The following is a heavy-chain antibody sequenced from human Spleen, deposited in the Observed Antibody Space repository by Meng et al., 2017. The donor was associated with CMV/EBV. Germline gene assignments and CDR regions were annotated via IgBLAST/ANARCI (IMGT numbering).Heavy chain of an antibody. V-gene: IGHV1-2*02. CDR3: ATIAYCGGDCYQVHPLYDH. CDR1: GYTFTAHY. CDR2: IHPHRGDT. Sequence: ASVKVSCKASGYTFTAHYFHWVRQAPGQGLEWMGWIHPHRGDTYYAQKFRGRVTITADKSTSTAYMELRSLRSDDTAVYYCATIAYCGGDCYQVHPLYDHWGQGTLVTVSS. D-gene: IGHD2-21*01. J-gene: IGHJ5*02.